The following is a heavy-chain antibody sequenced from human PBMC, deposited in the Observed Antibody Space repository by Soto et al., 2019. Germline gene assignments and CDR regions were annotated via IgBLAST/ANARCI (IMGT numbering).Heavy chain of an antibody. J-gene: IGHJ6*02. D-gene: IGHD6-13*01. CDR1: GYSFTTYY. CDR2: IDPSAGST. CDR3: ARPQPSGMSNYYFKYGMDV. Sequence: ASVKVSCKASGYSFTTYYIHWVRQAPGQGLEWMGIIDPSAGSTTYTHIFQGRVTMTKDTSTSTVYMELTSLRSEDTAVYYCARPQPSGMSNYYFKYGMDVWGQGTAVTVSS. V-gene: IGHV1-46*01.